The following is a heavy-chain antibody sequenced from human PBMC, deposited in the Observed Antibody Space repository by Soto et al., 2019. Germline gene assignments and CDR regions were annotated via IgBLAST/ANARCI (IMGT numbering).Heavy chain of an antibody. CDR2: INHSGST. Sequence: NPSETLSLTCAVYGGSFSGYYWSWLRQPPGKGLEWIGEINHSGSTNYNPSLKSRVTISVDTSKNQFSLKVTSVTAADTAVYYCATANWSHHYFDPWGQGTLVTVSS. J-gene: IGHJ5*02. V-gene: IGHV4-34*01. D-gene: IGHD1-1*01. CDR3: ATANWSHHYFDP. CDR1: GGSFSGYY.